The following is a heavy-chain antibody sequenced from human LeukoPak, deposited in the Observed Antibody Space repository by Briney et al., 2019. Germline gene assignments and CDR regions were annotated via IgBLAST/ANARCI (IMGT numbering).Heavy chain of an antibody. Sequence: HGESLKISCKGSGYTFSSYWIGWVRQMPGKGLEWMGIIYPGDSDTRYSPSLQGQVTISVDTSIGTAYLQWSSLKASDAAIYYCARQNDFRLNYWGQGTLVTVSS. CDR1: GYTFSSYW. CDR3: ARQNDFRLNY. D-gene: IGHD3-3*01. V-gene: IGHV5-51*01. CDR2: IYPGDSDT. J-gene: IGHJ4*02.